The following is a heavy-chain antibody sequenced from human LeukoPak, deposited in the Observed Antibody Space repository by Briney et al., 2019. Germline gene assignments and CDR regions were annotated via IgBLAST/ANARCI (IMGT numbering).Heavy chain of an antibody. CDR3: ARDLGSSATSTNWFDP. CDR1: GYTFTSYG. CDR2: MSAYNGNT. J-gene: IGHJ5*02. D-gene: IGHD6-6*01. V-gene: IGHV1-18*01. Sequence: GASVKVTCKASGYTFTSYGISWVRQAPGQGLEWMGWMSAYNGNTNYAQKLQGRVTMTTDTSTSTAYMELRSLRSDDTAVYYCARDLGSSATSTNWFDPWGQGTLVTVSS.